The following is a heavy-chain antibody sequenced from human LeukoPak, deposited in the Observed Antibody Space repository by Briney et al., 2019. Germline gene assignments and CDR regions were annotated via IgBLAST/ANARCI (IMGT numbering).Heavy chain of an antibody. D-gene: IGHD6-19*01. CDR1: GGTFSSYA. J-gene: IGHJ4*02. CDR2: IIPIFGIA. Sequence: GASVKVSCKASGGTFSSYAISWVRQAPGQGLEWMGRIIPIFGIANYAQKFQGRVTITADKSTSTAYMELSSLRSEDTAVYYCARSVSSGWYYFDYWGQGTLVTVSS. V-gene: IGHV1-69*04. CDR3: ARSVSSGWYYFDY.